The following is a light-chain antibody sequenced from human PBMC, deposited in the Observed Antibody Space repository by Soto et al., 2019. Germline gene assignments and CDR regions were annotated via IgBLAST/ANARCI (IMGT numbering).Light chain of an antibody. CDR1: QGIGTH. Sequence: IQMTQATSSLSASIGDRVTITCRATQGIGTHLNWYLQRPGRDPKLLIYGASNLHSGVTSRFSGSGSGTGFTLTISGLQPEDFGTYYCQQSYNTPNFGPGTRL. V-gene: IGKV1-39*01. J-gene: IGKJ5*01. CDR3: QQSYNTPN. CDR2: GAS.